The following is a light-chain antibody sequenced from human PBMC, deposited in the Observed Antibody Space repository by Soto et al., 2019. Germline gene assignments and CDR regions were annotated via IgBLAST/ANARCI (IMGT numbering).Light chain of an antibody. Sequence: EIVLTQSPATLSLSPGETATLSCRASQSVSGYIGWYQQKPGQAPRLLIYADSNRATGIPARFSGSGSGTDFTLTISSLEPEDFSVYYCQHRSIWPVSFGQGTRLEIK. CDR2: ADS. CDR3: QHRSIWPVS. J-gene: IGKJ5*01. V-gene: IGKV3-11*01. CDR1: QSVSGY.